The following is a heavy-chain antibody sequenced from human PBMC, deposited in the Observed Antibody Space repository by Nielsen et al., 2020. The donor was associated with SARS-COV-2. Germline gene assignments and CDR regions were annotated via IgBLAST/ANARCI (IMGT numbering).Heavy chain of an antibody. Sequence: GGSLRLSCAASGFTFDDYPMHWFVQAPGRVREGVSLISGDGGSTYYADSVKGRFTISRDNSKNSLYLQMNSLRTEDTALYYCAKDIVVVAATRVYYYYGMDVWGQGTTVTVSS. CDR3: AKDIVVVAATRVYYYYGMDV. J-gene: IGHJ6*02. CDR2: ISGDGGST. D-gene: IGHD2-15*01. CDR1: GFTFDDYP. V-gene: IGHV3-43*02.